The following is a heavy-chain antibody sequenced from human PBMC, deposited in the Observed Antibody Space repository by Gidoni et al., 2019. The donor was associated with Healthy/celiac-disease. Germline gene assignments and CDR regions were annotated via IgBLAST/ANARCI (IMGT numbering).Heavy chain of an antibody. D-gene: IGHD3-3*01. J-gene: IGHJ3*02. Sequence: EVQLVESGGGLVQPGGSLRLSCAASGFTFSSYWMSWVRQAPGKGLEWVANIKQDGSEKYYVDSVKGRFTISRDNAKNSLYLQMNSLRAEDTAVYYCAREPAGTKGVYGYDFWSGYYPDAFDIWGQGTMVTVSS. CDR3: AREPAGTKGVYGYDFWSGYYPDAFDI. CDR1: GFTFSSYW. CDR2: IKQDGSEK. V-gene: IGHV3-7*03.